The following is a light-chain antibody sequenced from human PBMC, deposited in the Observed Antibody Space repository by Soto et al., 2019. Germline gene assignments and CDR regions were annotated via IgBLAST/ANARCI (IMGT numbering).Light chain of an antibody. Sequence: DILMTQSPSSLSASVGDRVTITCRASQTITNYLSWYQQKPGKAPNLLIYAASNLQNGVPSRFTGSGSGTEFTLIISSVQREDFATYYCLQSYSSRWTFGQGTKVEIQ. J-gene: IGKJ1*01. CDR3: LQSYSSRWT. CDR2: AAS. V-gene: IGKV1-39*01. CDR1: QTITNY.